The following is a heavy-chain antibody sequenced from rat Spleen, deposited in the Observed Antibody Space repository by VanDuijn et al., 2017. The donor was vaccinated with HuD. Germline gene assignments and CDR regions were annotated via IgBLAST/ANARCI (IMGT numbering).Heavy chain of an antibody. Sequence: QVQLKESGPGLVQPSETLSLTCTVSGFSLTSYSVSWIRQPSGKGLEWMGLIWTGGNTAYNSLLKSRLTISRDISKSQVFLKMNSLQSEDTATYYCARDAGILRYWGQGVMVTVSS. V-gene: IGHV2-30*01. CDR1: GFSLTSYS. CDR3: ARDAGILRY. D-gene: IGHD1-6*01. CDR2: IWTGGNT. J-gene: IGHJ2*01.